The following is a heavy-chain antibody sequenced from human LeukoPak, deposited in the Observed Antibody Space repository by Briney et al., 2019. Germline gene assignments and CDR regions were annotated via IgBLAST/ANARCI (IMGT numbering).Heavy chain of an antibody. CDR1: GFTFSSYW. CDR2: INSDGSST. J-gene: IGHJ4*02. V-gene: IGHV3-74*01. CDR3: ARFRYFDWSFDY. Sequence: PGGSLRLSCAASGFTFSSYWIHWVRQAPGKGLVWVSRINSDGSSTSYADSVKGRFTISRDNAKNTLYLQMNSLRAEDTAVYYCARFRYFDWSFDYWGQGTLVTVSS. D-gene: IGHD3-9*01.